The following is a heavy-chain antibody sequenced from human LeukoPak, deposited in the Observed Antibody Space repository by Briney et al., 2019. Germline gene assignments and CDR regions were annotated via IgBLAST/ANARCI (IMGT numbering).Heavy chain of an antibody. CDR1: GGSISSYY. Sequence: SETLSLTCTVSGGSISSYYWSWIRQPAGKGLEWIGRIYTSGSTNYNPSLKSRVTMSVDTSKNQFPLKLSSVTAADTAVYYCARSLYWYDRFDYWGQGTLVTVSS. J-gene: IGHJ4*02. D-gene: IGHD3-22*01. CDR3: ARSLYWYDRFDY. V-gene: IGHV4-4*07. CDR2: IYTSGST.